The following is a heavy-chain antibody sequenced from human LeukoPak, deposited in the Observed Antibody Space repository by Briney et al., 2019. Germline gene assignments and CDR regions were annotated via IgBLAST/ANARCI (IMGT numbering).Heavy chain of an antibody. CDR3: GRGALRDCNYTNCTRGNWFDP. Sequence: GGSLRLSCAASGFTFSSHWMHWVRQAPEKGLVGVSHINADGSATYYAASVKGRFTISRDNARNTLYLQMHSLTAEDTGVYYFGRGALRDCNYTNCTRGNWFDPWGQGTLVTVSS. CDR1: GFTFSSHW. V-gene: IGHV3-74*01. D-gene: IGHD2-21*01. CDR2: INADGSAT. J-gene: IGHJ5*02.